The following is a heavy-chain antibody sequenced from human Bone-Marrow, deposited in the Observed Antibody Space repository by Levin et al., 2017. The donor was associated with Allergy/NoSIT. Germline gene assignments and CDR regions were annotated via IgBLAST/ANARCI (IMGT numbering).Heavy chain of an antibody. D-gene: IGHD6-19*01. CDR2: TYYRSKWYH. CDR3: ARAPIAVPGTWYFDH. Sequence: SQTLSLTCAVSGDSVSSNDAAWNWIRQSPSRGLEWLGRTYYRSKWYHDYAASVKSRMSINPDTSKNQFSLQLNSVTPEDTAVYHCARAPIAVPGTWYFDHWGQGVPVTVSS. J-gene: IGHJ4*02. V-gene: IGHV6-1*01. CDR1: GDSVSSNDAA.